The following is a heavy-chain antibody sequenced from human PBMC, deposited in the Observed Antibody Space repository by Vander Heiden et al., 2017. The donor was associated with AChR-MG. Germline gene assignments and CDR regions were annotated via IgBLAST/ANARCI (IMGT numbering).Heavy chain of an antibody. D-gene: IGHD2-2*02. CDR2: IKSKTDGGTT. CDR3: TTDPEIVVVPAAIGGYAFDI. J-gene: IGHJ3*02. CDR1: GFTFSNAW. V-gene: IGHV3-15*01. Sequence: EVQLVESGGGLVKPGGSLRLSCAASGFTFSNAWMSWVRQAPGKGLEWVGRIKSKTDGGTTDYAAPVKGRFTISRDDSKNTLYLQMNSLKTEDTAVYYCTTDPEIVVVPAAIGGYAFDIWGQGTMVTVSS.